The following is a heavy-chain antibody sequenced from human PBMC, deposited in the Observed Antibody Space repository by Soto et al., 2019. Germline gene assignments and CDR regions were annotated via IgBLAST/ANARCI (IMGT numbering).Heavy chain of an antibody. D-gene: IGHD7-27*01. CDR3: AKDQSGDYYYYYGMDV. V-gene: IGHV3-9*01. Sequence: LRLSCAASGFTFDDYAMHWVRQAPGKGLEWVSGISWNSGSIGYADSVKGRFTISRDNAKNSLYLQMNSLRAEDTALYYCAKDQSGDYYYYYGMDVWGQGTTVTVSS. CDR1: GFTFDDYA. CDR2: ISWNSGSI. J-gene: IGHJ6*02.